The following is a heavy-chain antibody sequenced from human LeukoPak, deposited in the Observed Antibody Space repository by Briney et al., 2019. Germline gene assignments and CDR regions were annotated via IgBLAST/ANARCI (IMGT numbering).Heavy chain of an antibody. CDR2: IYTSGST. CDR3: ARGSSEGIAAAGTRGFDP. CDR1: GGSISSGSYY. Sequence: PSQTLSLTCTVSGGSISSGSYYWSWIRQPAGKGLEWIGRIYTSGSTNYNPSLKSRVTISVDTPKNQFSLKLSSVTAADTAVYYCARGSSEGIAAAGTRGFDPWGQGTLVTVSS. V-gene: IGHV4-61*02. D-gene: IGHD6-13*01. J-gene: IGHJ5*02.